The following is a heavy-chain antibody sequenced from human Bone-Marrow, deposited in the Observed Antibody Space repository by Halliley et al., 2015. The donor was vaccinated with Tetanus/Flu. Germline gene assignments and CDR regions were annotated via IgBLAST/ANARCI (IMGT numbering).Heavy chain of an antibody. CDR3: SIDPGALRFLEWPGAVDV. D-gene: IGHD3-3*01. V-gene: IGHV3-15*05. J-gene: IGHJ6*02. Sequence: SLRLSCGASGFTFANVWMMWVRQAPGKGLEWVGRIRSNPDGGSSDYAAPVKGRFTISRDDSKNTLYLQMNSLKTEDTAVYYCSIDPGALRFLEWPGAVDVWGPGPPVTVSS. CDR1: GFTFANVW. CDR2: IRSNPDGGSS.